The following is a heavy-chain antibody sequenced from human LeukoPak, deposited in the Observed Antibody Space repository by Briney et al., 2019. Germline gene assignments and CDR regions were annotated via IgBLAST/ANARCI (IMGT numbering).Heavy chain of an antibody. V-gene: IGHV3-53*01. J-gene: IGHJ4*02. D-gene: IGHD3-22*01. CDR2: FYSGGST. CDR3: ARVGDYYNSSGYYYSYYFDY. CDR1: GFTASSNY. Sequence: GGSLRLSCAASGFTASSNYMSWVRQAPGKGLEWVSVFYSGGSTYYADSVKGRFTISRDNSKNTLYLQMNSLRAEDTAVYYCARVGDYYNSSGYYYSYYFDYWGQGTLVTVSS.